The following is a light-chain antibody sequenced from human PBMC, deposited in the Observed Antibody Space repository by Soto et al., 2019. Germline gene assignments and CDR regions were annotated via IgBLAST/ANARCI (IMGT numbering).Light chain of an antibody. Sequence: EIVMTQSPATLSVSPGERATLSCRASQSVSSNYLAWYQQKPGQAPRLLVYGASSRATGIPDRFSGRVSGTDFTLTISRLEPEDFAVYYCQRYGRSPPITFGQGTRLEIK. J-gene: IGKJ5*01. CDR2: GAS. CDR3: QRYGRSPPIT. V-gene: IGKV3-20*01. CDR1: QSVSSNY.